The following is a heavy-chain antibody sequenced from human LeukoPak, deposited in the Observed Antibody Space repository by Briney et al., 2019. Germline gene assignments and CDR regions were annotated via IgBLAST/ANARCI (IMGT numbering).Heavy chain of an antibody. CDR3: ARVAKHFRGGLSFYYMDV. Sequence: PSETLSLTCSVSDDSITMYYWTWIRQPPGKGLDWIGHIYYSGSTNYNPSLKSRVTISLDTSKNQFSLKVISVTAADTAVYYCARVAKHFRGGLSFYYMDVWGKGTTVTISS. V-gene: IGHV4-59*01. J-gene: IGHJ6*03. CDR2: IYYSGST. CDR1: DDSITMYY. D-gene: IGHD3-10*01.